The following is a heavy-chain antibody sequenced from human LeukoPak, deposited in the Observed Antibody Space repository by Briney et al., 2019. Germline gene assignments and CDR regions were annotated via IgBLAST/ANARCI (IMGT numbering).Heavy chain of an antibody. CDR3: ARGTLSFDY. V-gene: IGHV4-61*02. D-gene: IGHD1-1*01. CDR1: GDSINNGGLS. Sequence: PSQTLSLTCTVSGDSINNGGLSWNWIRQSAGKRLEWIRRISGSGSTSYNPSLKSRVIISTDTSKSQFSLKMTSVTAADTAVYYCARGTLSFDYWGQGTLVTVSS. J-gene: IGHJ4*02. CDR2: ISGSGST.